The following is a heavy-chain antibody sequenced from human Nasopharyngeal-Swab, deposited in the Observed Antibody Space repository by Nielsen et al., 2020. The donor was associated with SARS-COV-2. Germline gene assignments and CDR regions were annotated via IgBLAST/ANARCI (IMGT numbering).Heavy chain of an antibody. V-gene: IGHV4-34*01. Sequence: GSLRLSSAVYSWSFMVYYWSWIRQHPGKGLEWIGEVNHSGSTNYNQSLKSRVTILVDTSKNHFSLRLSTVTAADTAVYYCARRTTTVYYYYYMNVRGNGTKVTVSS. CDR3: ARRTTTVYYYYYMNV. D-gene: IGHD4-17*01. CDR2: VNHSGST. J-gene: IGHJ6*03. CDR1: SWSFMVYY.